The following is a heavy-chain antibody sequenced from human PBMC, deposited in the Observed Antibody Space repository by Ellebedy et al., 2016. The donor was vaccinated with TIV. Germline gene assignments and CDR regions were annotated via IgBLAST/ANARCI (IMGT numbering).Heavy chain of an antibody. V-gene: IGHV4-34*01. Sequence: SETLSLTXTIYGGSFNSYYGNWIRQSPGKGLEWIAEINHRGSTNYNPSLNSRVTISVDTSKNQFSLRLSSLTAADTALYYCARDYYGSGSHTLLYWGQGTLVTVSP. CDR3: ARDYYGSGSHTLLY. J-gene: IGHJ4*02. CDR1: GGSFNSYY. D-gene: IGHD3-10*01. CDR2: INHRGST.